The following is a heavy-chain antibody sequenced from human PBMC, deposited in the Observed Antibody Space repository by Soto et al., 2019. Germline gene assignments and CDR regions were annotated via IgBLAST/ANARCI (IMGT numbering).Heavy chain of an antibody. D-gene: IGHD1-1*01. CDR1: GASIIGFY. CDR3: VRDGTKTLRDWFDP. Sequence: SETLSLTCTFSGASIIGFYWSWIRKSAGKGLEWIGRIYSTGTTDYNPSLKSRVMISVDTSKKQFSLKLRSVTAADTAVYYCVRDGTKTLRDWFDPWGQGISVTVSS. CDR2: IYSTGTT. J-gene: IGHJ5*02. V-gene: IGHV4-4*07.